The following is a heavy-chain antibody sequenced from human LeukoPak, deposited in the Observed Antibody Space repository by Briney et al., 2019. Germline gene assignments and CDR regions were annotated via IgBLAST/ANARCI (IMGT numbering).Heavy chain of an antibody. V-gene: IGHV3-7*01. Sequence: SGGSLRLSCAASGFTFSTYWMSWVRQAPGKGLEWVANIKQDGNEKYYVDSVKGRFTISRDNAKNSLYLQMNSLRAEDTAVYYCARVSSYGSGNYYNPWIDYWGQGTLVTVSS. J-gene: IGHJ4*02. CDR1: GFTFSTYW. D-gene: IGHD3-10*01. CDR2: IKQDGNEK. CDR3: ARVSSYGSGNYYNPWIDY.